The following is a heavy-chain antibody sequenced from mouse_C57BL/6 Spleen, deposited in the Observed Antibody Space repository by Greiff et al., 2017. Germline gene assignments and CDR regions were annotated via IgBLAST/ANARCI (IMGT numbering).Heavy chain of an antibody. CDR3: ARSETARSFAY. D-gene: IGHD3-2*01. CDR2: INPSSGYT. J-gene: IGHJ3*01. Sequence: QVQLKESGAELAKPGASVKLSCKASSYTFTSYWMHWVKQRPGQGLEWIGYINPSSGYTKYNQKFKDKATLTADKSSSTAYMQLSSLTYEDSAVYYCARSETARSFAYWGQGTLVTVSA. CDR1: SYTFTSYW. V-gene: IGHV1-7*01.